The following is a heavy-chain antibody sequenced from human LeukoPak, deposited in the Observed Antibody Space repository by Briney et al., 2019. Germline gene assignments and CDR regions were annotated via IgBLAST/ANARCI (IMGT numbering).Heavy chain of an antibody. CDR1: GFTFSSYW. CDR3: ARERYGSGSYYNDY. J-gene: IGHJ4*02. Sequence: GGSLRLSCAASGFTFSSYWMSWVRQAPGKGLEWVANIKQDGSEKYYVGSVKGRFTISRDNAKNSLYLQMNSLRAEDTAVYYCARERYGSGSYYNDYWGQGTLVTVSS. D-gene: IGHD3-10*01. CDR2: IKQDGSEK. V-gene: IGHV3-7*03.